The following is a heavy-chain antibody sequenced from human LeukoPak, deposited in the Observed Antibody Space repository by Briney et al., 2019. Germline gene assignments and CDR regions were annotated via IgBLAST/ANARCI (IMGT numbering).Heavy chain of an antibody. J-gene: IGHJ3*02. CDR2: IYYSGNT. Sequence: SETLSLTCTVSGASISSSSYYWGWIRQPPGKGLEWIGSIYYSGNTYYNPSLKSRVTISVNTSKNQFSLKLSSVTAADTAVYYCARELLTFGGVGAFDIWGQGTMVTVSS. CDR1: GASISSSSYY. D-gene: IGHD3-16*01. V-gene: IGHV4-39*07. CDR3: ARELLTFGGVGAFDI.